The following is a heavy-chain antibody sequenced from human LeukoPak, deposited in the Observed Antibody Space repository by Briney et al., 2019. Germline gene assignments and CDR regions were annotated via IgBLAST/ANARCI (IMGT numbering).Heavy chain of an antibody. CDR3: TRDESGWSNY. CDR2: IRQDGGEK. V-gene: IGHV3-7*01. J-gene: IGHJ4*02. D-gene: IGHD6-19*01. Sequence: PGGSLRLSCAASGFIFSNYWMGWVRQAPGKGLEWVANIRQDGGEKFYVDSVKGRFTISRDNAKNALYLQMNSLRAEDTAVYYCTRDESGWSNYWGQGTLVTVSS. CDR1: GFIFSNYW.